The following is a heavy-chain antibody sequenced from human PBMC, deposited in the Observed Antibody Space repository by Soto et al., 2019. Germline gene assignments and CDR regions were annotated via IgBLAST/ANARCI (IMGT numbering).Heavy chain of an antibody. CDR3: AHFSSSWQVNWFDH. CDR1: GFSLSTSGVG. V-gene: IGHV2-5*02. J-gene: IGHJ5*02. D-gene: IGHD6-13*01. Sequence: QITLKESGPTLVKPTQTLTLTCTFSGFSLSTSGVGVGWIRQPPGKALEWLALIYWDDDKRYSPSLKSRLTITKDTSKNHVLLTMTNMDPVDTATYYCAHFSSSWQVNWFDHWGQGTLVTVSS. CDR2: IYWDDDK.